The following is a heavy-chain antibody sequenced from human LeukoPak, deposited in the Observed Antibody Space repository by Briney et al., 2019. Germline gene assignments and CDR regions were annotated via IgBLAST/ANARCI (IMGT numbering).Heavy chain of an antibody. CDR3: ARDRGVSAYCGGDCYL. CDR1: GGTFSSYA. Sequence: SVKVSCKASGGTFSSYAISWVLQAPGQGLEWMGGIIPIFGTANYAQKFQGRVTITTDESTSTAYMELSSLRSEDTAVYYCARDRGVSAYCGGDCYLWGQGTLVTVSS. CDR2: IIPIFGTA. V-gene: IGHV1-69*05. D-gene: IGHD2-21*02. J-gene: IGHJ5*02.